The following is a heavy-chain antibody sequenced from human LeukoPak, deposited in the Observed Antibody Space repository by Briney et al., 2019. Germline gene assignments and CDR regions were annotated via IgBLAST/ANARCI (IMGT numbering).Heavy chain of an antibody. CDR1: GFTFNTCG. D-gene: IGHD6-19*01. J-gene: IGHJ4*02. CDR3: ARDWRGYSSGWLHFDF. V-gene: IGHV3-33*01. CDR2: IWYDGNKN. Sequence: GRSLRLSCAASGFTFNTCGMHWVRQAPGKGLEWVALIWYDGNKNSYADSVKGRFTISRDNSKNTLYLQMNSLRAEDTAVYYCARDWRGYSSGWLHFDFWGQGTLVTVSS.